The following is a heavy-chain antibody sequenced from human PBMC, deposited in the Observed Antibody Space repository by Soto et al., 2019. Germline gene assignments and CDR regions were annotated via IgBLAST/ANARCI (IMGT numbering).Heavy chain of an antibody. Sequence: PGGSLRLSCAASGFSFSNYAMHWVRQAPGKGLEWVAVIWYDGSNKYYADSVKGRFTISKDNSQNSLYLQMNSLRAEDTAVYYCARDRYCSSTSCLSYYYYYGMDVWGQGTTVTVSS. V-gene: IGHV3-33*01. J-gene: IGHJ6*02. CDR3: ARDRYCSSTSCLSYYYYYGMDV. CDR2: IWYDGSNK. D-gene: IGHD2-2*01. CDR1: GFSFSNYA.